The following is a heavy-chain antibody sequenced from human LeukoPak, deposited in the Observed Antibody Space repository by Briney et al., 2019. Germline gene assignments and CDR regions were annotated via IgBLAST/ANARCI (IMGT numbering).Heavy chain of an antibody. V-gene: IGHV3-73*01. Sequence: GGSLKPSCAASGFTFSGSAMHWVRRASGKGLEWVGRIRSKANSYATAYAASVKGRFTISRDDSKNTAYLQMNSLKTEDTAVYYCTRPPSRPYCSSTSCYSDDYWGQGTLVTVSS. CDR1: GFTFSGSA. J-gene: IGHJ4*02. CDR3: TRPPSRPYCSSTSCYSDDY. CDR2: IRSKANSYAT. D-gene: IGHD2-2*01.